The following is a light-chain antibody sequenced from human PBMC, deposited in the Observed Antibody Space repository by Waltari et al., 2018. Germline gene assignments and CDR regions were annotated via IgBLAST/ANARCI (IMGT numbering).Light chain of an antibody. V-gene: IGKV3-15*01. CDR2: GAS. Sequence: EIVMTQSPATLSVSPGERATISCRASQSVSNNLAWYQQKLGQAPRLLIYGASTRATGIPARFSGSGSGTEFTLTISSLQSEDFAVYYCQQYNNWPWWTFGQGTKVEIK. CDR3: QQYNNWPWWT. J-gene: IGKJ1*01. CDR1: QSVSNN.